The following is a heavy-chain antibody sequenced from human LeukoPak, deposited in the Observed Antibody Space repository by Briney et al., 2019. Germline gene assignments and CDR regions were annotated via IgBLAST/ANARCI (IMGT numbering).Heavy chain of an antibody. V-gene: IGHV1-24*01. CDR3: ATGGTLVLPAATIFPRTDV. CDR2: FDPDDGKT. CDR1: GYTLTQLS. Sequence: ASVKVSCKVSGYTLTQLSMHWVRQAPGKGLEWMGGFDPDDGKTIYAQKFQGRVTMTEDTSTDTAYMELSSLRSEGTAVCYCATGGTLVLPAATIFPRTDVWGQGSTVTVS. J-gene: IGHJ6*02. D-gene: IGHD2-2*01.